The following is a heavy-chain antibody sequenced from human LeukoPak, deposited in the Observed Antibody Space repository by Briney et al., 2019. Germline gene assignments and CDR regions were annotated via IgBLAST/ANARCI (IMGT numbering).Heavy chain of an antibody. CDR3: AKGAQYSSGSSFDY. CDR1: GFTFSSYW. Sequence: GGSLRLSCAASGFTFSSYWMSWVRQAPGKGLEWVAVISYDGSNKYYADSVKGRFTISRDNSKNTLYLQMNSLRAEDTAVYYCAKGAQYSSGSSFDYWGQGTLVTVSS. V-gene: IGHV3-30*18. CDR2: ISYDGSNK. D-gene: IGHD6-19*01. J-gene: IGHJ4*02.